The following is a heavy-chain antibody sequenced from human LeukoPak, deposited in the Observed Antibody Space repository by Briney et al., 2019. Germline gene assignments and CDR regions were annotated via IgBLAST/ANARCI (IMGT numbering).Heavy chain of an antibody. J-gene: IGHJ6*04. V-gene: IGHV1-24*01. CDR2: FGPEDGET. D-gene: IGHD3-10*01. CDR1: GYTLTELS. Sequence: ASVKVSCKVSGYTLTELSMHWVRQAPGKGLEWMGGFGPEDGETIYAQKFQGRVTMTEDTSTDTAYMELSSLRSEDTAVYYCARGRRITMVRGVIITLDFWGKGTTVTISS. CDR3: ARGRRITMVRGVIITLDF.